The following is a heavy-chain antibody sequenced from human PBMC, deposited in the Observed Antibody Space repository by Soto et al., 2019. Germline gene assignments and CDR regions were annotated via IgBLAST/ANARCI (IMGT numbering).Heavy chain of an antibody. CDR3: ASPYPGEPAHDYYDSSGYYYTAFGY. V-gene: IGHV1-69*01. Sequence: QVQLVQSGAEVKKPGSSVKVSCKASGGTFSSYAISWVRQAPGQGLEWMGGIIPIFGTANYAQKFQGRVTITADESTSTAYMELSSLRSEDTAVYYCASPYPGEPAHDYYDSSGYYYTAFGYWGQGTLVTVSS. J-gene: IGHJ4*02. D-gene: IGHD3-22*01. CDR2: IIPIFGTA. CDR1: GGTFSSYA.